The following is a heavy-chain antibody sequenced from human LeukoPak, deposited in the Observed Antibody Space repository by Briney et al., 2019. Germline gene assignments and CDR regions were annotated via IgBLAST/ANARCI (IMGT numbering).Heavy chain of an antibody. Sequence: SQTLSLTCAVSGGSISSGGYSWSWIRQPPGKGLEWIGYIYYSGSTYYNPSLKSRVTISVDTSKNQFSLKLSSVTAADTAVYYCAARGYDYVWGSYRFGFDPWGQGTLVTVSS. CDR2: IYYSGST. J-gene: IGHJ5*02. V-gene: IGHV4-30-4*07. CDR3: AARGYDYVWGSYRFGFDP. D-gene: IGHD3-16*02. CDR1: GGSISSGGYS.